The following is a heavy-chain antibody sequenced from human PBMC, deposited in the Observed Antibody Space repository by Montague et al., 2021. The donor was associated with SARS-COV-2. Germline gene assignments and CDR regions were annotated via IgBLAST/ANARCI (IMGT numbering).Heavy chain of an antibody. CDR1: GGSISSGSYY. J-gene: IGHJ4*02. CDR3: ARARTSLIVVVNEFDY. D-gene: IGHD2-21*01. CDR2: IYYSGSS. V-gene: IGHV4-31*03. Sequence: TLSLTCTVSGGSISSGSYYWSWIRQHPGKGLEWIGNIYYSGSSYYNLSLKSRVTISVDTSKNQFSLRLSSVTAADTAVYYCARARTSLIVVVNEFDYWGQGTLVTVSS.